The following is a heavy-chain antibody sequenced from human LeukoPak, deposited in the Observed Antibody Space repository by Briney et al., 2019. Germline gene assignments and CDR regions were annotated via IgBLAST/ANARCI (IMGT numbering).Heavy chain of an antibody. D-gene: IGHD3-10*01. CDR3: ARGSGSGSYWSVDY. J-gene: IGHJ4*02. CDR1: GYTFTSYD. Sequence: ASVKVSCKASGYTFTSYDINWVRQPTGQGLEGMGWMNPNSGNTGYAQKFQGRVTITRNTSISTAYMELSSLRSEDTAVYYCARGSGSGSYWSVDYWGQGTLVTVSS. V-gene: IGHV1-8*03. CDR2: MNPNSGNT.